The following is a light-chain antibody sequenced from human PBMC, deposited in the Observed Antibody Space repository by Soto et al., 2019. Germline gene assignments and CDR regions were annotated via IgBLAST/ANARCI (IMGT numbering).Light chain of an antibody. CDR1: QGISNY. CDR3: QMYNSAPRT. Sequence: DIQMTQSPSSLSASVGDRVTITCRASQGISNYLAWYQQKPGKVPKLLIYAASTLQSGVPSRFSGRGSGTHFTLTSSSLQPEDVATYYCQMYNSAPRTFGQGTKVEIK. V-gene: IGKV1-27*01. J-gene: IGKJ1*01. CDR2: AAS.